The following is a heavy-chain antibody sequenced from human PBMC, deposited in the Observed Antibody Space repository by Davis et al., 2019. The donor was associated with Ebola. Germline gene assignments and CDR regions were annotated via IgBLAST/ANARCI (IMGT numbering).Heavy chain of an antibody. V-gene: IGHV3-7*01. D-gene: IGHD2-15*01. CDR3: ARGGLLLWLVY. CDR2: IKQDGSEK. Sequence: PGGSLRLSCAASGFTFSSYWMSWVRQAPGKGLEWVANIKQDGSEKYYVDSVKGRFTISRDNVKNSLYLQMNSLRAEDTAVYYCARGGLLLWLVYWGQGTLVTVSS. J-gene: IGHJ4*02. CDR1: GFTFSSYW.